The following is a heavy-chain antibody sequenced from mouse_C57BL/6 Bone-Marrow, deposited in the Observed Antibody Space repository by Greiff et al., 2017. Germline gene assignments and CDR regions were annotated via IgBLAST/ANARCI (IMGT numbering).Heavy chain of an antibody. CDR3: ARCPYFYAMDY. CDR1: GYTFTSYG. Sequence: QVQLQQSGAELARPGASVKLSCTASGYTFTSYGISWVKQRTGQGLEWIGEIYPRSGNTYYNEKFKGKATLTADKSSSTAYMELRSLTSEDSAVYFCARCPYFYAMDYWGQGTSVTVSS. V-gene: IGHV1-81*01. D-gene: IGHD2-10*01. CDR2: IYPRSGNT. J-gene: IGHJ4*01.